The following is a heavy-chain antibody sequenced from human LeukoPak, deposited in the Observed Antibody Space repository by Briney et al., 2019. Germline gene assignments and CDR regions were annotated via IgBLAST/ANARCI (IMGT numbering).Heavy chain of an antibody. CDR1: GGSISSYY. Sequence: SETLSLTCTVSGGSISSYYWSWIRQPAGKGLEWIGRIYTSGSTNYNPSLKSRVTMSVDTSKNQFSLKLSSVTAADTAVYYCARDSRLANYYYYMDVWGKGTTVTVSS. D-gene: IGHD2-21*01. J-gene: IGHJ6*03. V-gene: IGHV4-4*07. CDR2: IYTSGST. CDR3: ARDSRLANYYYYMDV.